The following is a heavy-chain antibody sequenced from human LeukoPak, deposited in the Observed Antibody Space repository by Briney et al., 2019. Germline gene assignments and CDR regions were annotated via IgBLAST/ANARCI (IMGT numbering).Heavy chain of an antibody. J-gene: IGHJ6*02. V-gene: IGHV3-7*03. CDR1: GFTFSSYA. D-gene: IGHD2-21*02. CDR3: ARDSRLLPLYYYYGMDV. Sequence: GGSLRLSCAASGFTFSSYAMSWVRQAPGKGLEWVANIKQDGSEKYYVDSVKGRFTISRDNAKNSLYLQMNSLRAEDTAVYYCARDSRLLPLYYYYGMDVWGQGTTVTVSS. CDR2: IKQDGSEK.